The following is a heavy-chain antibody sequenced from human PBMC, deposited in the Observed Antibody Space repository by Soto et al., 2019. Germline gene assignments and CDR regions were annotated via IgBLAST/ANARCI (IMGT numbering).Heavy chain of an antibody. J-gene: IGHJ5*02. D-gene: IGHD2-2*01. CDR3: ARGVEIVVVPAAIPTHNRFDP. V-gene: IGHV1-18*01. CDR1: GYTFTSYG. Sequence: GASVKVSCKASGYTFTSYGISWVRQAPGQGLEWMGWISAYNGNTNYAQKFQGWVTMTRDTSISTAYMELSRLRSDDTAVYYCARGVEIVVVPAAIPTHNRFDPWGQGTQVTVSS. CDR2: ISAYNGNT.